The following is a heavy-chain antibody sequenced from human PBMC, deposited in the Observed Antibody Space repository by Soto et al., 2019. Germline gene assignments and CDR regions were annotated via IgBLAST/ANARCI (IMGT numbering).Heavy chain of an antibody. Sequence: SGPTLVNPTQTLTLTCTVSGFSLSTSGMCVSWIRQPPGKALEWLARIDWDDDKYYSTSLKTRLTISKDTSKNQVVLTMTNMDPVDTATYYCARIGDSSTDYYFDYWGRGTLVTVSS. D-gene: IGHD6-13*01. V-gene: IGHV2-70*11. J-gene: IGHJ4*02. CDR2: IDWDDDK. CDR3: ARIGDSSTDYYFDY. CDR1: GFSLSTSGMC.